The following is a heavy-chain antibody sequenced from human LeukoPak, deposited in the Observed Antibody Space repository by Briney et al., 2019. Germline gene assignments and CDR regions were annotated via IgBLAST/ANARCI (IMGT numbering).Heavy chain of an antibody. V-gene: IGHV6-1*01. D-gene: IGHD3-3*01. CDR3: ARGRFGVFGMDV. CDR1: GDSVSSNSAA. J-gene: IGHJ6*02. CDR2: TYYRSKWYN. Sequence: SQTLSLTCAISGDSVSSNSAAWNWIRQSPSRGLEWLGRTYYRSKWYNDYGVSVKGRITISPDTSKNQYSLQLNSVTPEDTAVYYCARGRFGVFGMDVWGQGTTVTVSS.